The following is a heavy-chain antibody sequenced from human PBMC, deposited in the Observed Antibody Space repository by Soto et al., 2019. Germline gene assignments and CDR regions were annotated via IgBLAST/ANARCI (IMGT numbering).Heavy chain of an antibody. Sequence: PGGSLRLSCAASVFTFSSYSMNLVRQAPGKGLECVSSISSSSSYIYYADSVKGRFTISRYNAKNSLYLQMNNLRAEDTAVYYRAKPTMLVVVTPEYWGQGTLVTLSS. CDR2: ISSSSSYI. J-gene: IGHJ4*02. CDR3: AKPTMLVVVTPEY. V-gene: IGHV3-21*04. CDR1: VFTFSSYS. D-gene: IGHD3-22*01.